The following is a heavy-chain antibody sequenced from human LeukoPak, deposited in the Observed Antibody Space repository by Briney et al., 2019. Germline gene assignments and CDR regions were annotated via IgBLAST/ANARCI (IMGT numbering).Heavy chain of an antibody. Sequence: PGGSLRLSCAGSGFVFTANYSAWARQAPGKGLEWVSTISIGGDTYYGDSVKGRSAISRDESTNTLSLHLDSLRVEDMGVYYCALLSGGTFDYWGQGTQVTVAS. CDR2: ISIGGDT. CDR3: ALLSGGTFDY. D-gene: IGHD2/OR15-2a*01. J-gene: IGHJ4*02. V-gene: IGHV3-53*01. CDR1: GFVFTANY.